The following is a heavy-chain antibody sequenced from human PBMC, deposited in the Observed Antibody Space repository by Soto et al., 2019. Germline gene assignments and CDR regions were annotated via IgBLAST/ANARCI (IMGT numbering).Heavy chain of an antibody. Sequence: PSETLSLTCTVSGGSISSYYWSWIRQPPGKGLEWIGYIYYSGSTNYNPSLKSRVTISVDTSKNQFSLKLSSVTAADTAVYYCARVWGYGGKPPMAESWFDPWGQGTLVTVSS. V-gene: IGHV4-59*01. CDR1: GGSISSYY. CDR2: IYYSGST. J-gene: IGHJ5*02. D-gene: IGHD4-17*01. CDR3: ARVWGYGGKPPMAESWFDP.